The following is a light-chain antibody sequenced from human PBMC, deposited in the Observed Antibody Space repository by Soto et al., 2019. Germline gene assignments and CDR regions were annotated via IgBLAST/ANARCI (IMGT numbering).Light chain of an antibody. Sequence: QSVLTQPASVSGSPGQSITISCTGTSSDVGGFNYVSWYQQLPGKAPKLMIYEVSLRPSGVSNRFSGSKSGNTASLTISGLQAEDEAYYYCSSYTSSSTRVFGGGTKLTVL. CDR3: SSYTSSSTRV. CDR2: EVS. CDR1: SSDVGGFNY. J-gene: IGLJ2*01. V-gene: IGLV2-14*01.